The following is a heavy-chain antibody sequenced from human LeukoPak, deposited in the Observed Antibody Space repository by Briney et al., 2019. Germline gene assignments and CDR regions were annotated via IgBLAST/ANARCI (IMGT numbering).Heavy chain of an antibody. V-gene: IGHV3-21*01. D-gene: IGHD2-8*01. CDR2: ISHRGEYI. J-gene: IGHJ5*02. Sequence: GGSLTLSCPASGFTFSSHSMNWVRQAPGKGLEWVASISHRGEYISYAQSVRGRFTVSRDNAINSAFLHMTTLRSQDTAAYYWAMNVWAQGGTAAIGPFDPWGQGTLVMVSS. CDR3: AMNVWAQGGTAAIGPFDP. CDR1: GFTFSSHS.